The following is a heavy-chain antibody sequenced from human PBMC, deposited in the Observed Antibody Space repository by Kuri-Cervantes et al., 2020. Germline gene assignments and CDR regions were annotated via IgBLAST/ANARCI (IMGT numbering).Heavy chain of an antibody. V-gene: IGHV3-21*01. CDR3: ARGLGYCSGGSCPGNFDY. CDR2: ISNSSSYI. Sequence: GESLKISCAASGFTFSSYSMNWVRQAPGKGLEWASSISNSSSYIYYADSVKGRFTISRDNAKNSLYLQMNSLRAEDTAVYYCARGLGYCSGGSCPGNFDYWGQGTLVTVSS. CDR1: GFTFSSYS. D-gene: IGHD2-15*01. J-gene: IGHJ4*02.